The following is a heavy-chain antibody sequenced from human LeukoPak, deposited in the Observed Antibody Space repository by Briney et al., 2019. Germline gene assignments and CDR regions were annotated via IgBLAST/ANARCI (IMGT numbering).Heavy chain of an antibody. CDR3: ARDLDWFDP. Sequence: SQTLSLTCAISGDSVCSNSAAWHWIRQSPSRGLEWLGRTYYRSKWYNNYAVSVKSRITINPDTSKNQFSLQLNSVTPEDTSVYYCARDLDWFDPWGQGTLVTVSS. V-gene: IGHV6-1*01. J-gene: IGHJ5*02. CDR2: TYYRSKWYN. CDR1: GDSVCSNSAA.